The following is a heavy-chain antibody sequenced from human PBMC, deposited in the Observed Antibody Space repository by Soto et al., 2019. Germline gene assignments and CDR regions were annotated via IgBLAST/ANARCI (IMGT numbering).Heavy chain of an antibody. CDR2: IIPILGIA. D-gene: IGHD1-1*01. V-gene: IGHV1-69*02. J-gene: IGHJ4*02. CDR3: ARAELERPPDY. CDR1: GGTFSSYT. Sequence: QVQLVQSGAEVKKPGSSVKVSCKASGGTFSSYTISWVRQAPGQGLEWMGRIIPILGIANYAQKFQGRVTITADKSTSTAYMELRSLRSEDTAVYYCARAELERPPDYWGQGTLVTVSS.